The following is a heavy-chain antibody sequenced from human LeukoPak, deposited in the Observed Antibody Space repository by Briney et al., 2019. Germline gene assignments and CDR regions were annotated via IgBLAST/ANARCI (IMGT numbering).Heavy chain of an antibody. V-gene: IGHV4-59*01. CDR1: GGSISSYY. CDR2: IYYSGST. D-gene: IGHD2-2*01. J-gene: IGHJ4*02. Sequence: RASETLSLTCTVSGGSISSYYWSWIRQPPGKGLEWIGYIYYSGSTNYNPSLKSRVTISVDTSKNQFSLKLSSVTAADTAVYYCARALADRHWVVVPAAYDYWGQGTLVTVSS. CDR3: ARALADRHWVVVPAAYDY.